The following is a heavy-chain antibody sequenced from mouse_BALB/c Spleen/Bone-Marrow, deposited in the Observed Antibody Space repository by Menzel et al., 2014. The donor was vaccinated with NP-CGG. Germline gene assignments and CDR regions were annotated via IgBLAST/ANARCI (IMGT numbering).Heavy chain of an antibody. J-gene: IGHJ4*01. Sequence: VHVKQSGPELVKPGASMKISCKASGYSFTGYTMNWVKQSHGKSLEWIGLINPYNGGTSYNQKFKGKATLTVDKSSSTAYMELLSLTSEDSAVYYCAGGDYYGYAMDYWGQGTSVTVSS. D-gene: IGHD1-1*01. CDR1: GYSFTGYT. V-gene: IGHV1-18*01. CDR2: INPYNGGT. CDR3: AGGDYYGYAMDY.